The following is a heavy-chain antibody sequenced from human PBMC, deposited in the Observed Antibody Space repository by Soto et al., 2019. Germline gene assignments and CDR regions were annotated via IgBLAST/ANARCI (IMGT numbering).Heavy chain of an antibody. J-gene: IGHJ5*02. D-gene: IGHD1-1*01. CDR3: VRDGTKTLRDWFDP. V-gene: IGHV4-61*02. Sequence: SETLSLTCAVSGGSISSGGYSWSWIRKSAGKGLEWIGRIYATGTTDYNPSLKSRVMMSVDTSKKQFSLKLRSVTAADTAVYYCVRDGTKTLRDWFDPWGQGISVTVSS. CDR1: GGSISSGGYS. CDR2: IYATGTT.